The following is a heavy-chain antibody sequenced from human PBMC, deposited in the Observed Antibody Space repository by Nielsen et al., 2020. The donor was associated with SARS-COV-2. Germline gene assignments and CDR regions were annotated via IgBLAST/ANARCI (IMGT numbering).Heavy chain of an antibody. CDR2: ISTYNGDT. CDR3: ARGLGRGAIPDY. Sequence: ASVKVSCKASGYTFTGYYMHWVRQAPGQGLQFMGWISTYNGDTDYAQNLRDRVTMTTDTSTGTAYMELRSLTSDDTAVYYCARGLGRGAIPDYWGQGTLVTVSS. V-gene: IGHV1-18*04. J-gene: IGHJ4*02. D-gene: IGHD3-10*01. CDR1: GYTFTGYY.